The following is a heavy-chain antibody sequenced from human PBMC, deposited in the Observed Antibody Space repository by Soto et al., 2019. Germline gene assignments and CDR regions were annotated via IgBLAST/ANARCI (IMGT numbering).Heavy chain of an antibody. CDR3: AREGNSYSGMDV. CDR2: IKLSGGST. Sequence: QVQLMQSGAEVKKPGASVRVSCVASGYTFTSYYMHWVRQAPGQGLEWLGVIKLSGGSTTYAQRFQGRVTETRDPSTSTVYMELRSLRSEDTAVYHCAREGNSYSGMDVWGQGTTVTVS. V-gene: IGHV1-46*01. CDR1: GYTFTSYY. J-gene: IGHJ6*02.